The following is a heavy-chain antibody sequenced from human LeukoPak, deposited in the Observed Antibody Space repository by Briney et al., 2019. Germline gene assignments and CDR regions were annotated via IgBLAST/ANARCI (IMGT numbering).Heavy chain of an antibody. J-gene: IGHJ4*02. CDR3: ARHLPEGNFFDY. D-gene: IGHD1-7*01. CDR2: IYYSGST. V-gene: IGHV4-39*01. Sequence: SETLSLTCTVSGVSIRSSSYSWGWIRQPAGEGVEWIGSIYYSGSTYYNPSLKSRVTISVDTSKNQFSLELSSVTAADTAVYYCARHLPEGNFFDYWGQGTLVTVSS. CDR1: GVSIRSSSYS.